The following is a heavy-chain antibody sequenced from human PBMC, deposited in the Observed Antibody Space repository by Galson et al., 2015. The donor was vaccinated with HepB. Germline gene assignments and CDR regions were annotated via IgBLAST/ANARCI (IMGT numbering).Heavy chain of an antibody. J-gene: IGHJ3*02. D-gene: IGHD1-26*01. CDR3: ARGEVGATGNAFDI. CDR1: GFTFSSYS. CDR2: ISSSSSTI. V-gene: IGHV3-48*02. Sequence: SLRLSCAASGFTFSSYSMNWVRQAPGKGLEWVSYISSSSSTIYYADSVKGRFTISRDNAKNSLYLQMNSLRDEDTAVYYCARGEVGATGNAFDIWGQGTMVTVSS.